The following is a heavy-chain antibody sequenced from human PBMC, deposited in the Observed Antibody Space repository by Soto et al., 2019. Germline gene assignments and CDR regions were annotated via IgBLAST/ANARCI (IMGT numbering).Heavy chain of an antibody. CDR2: IWYDGSNK. CDR3: ARGLYDFWTGYYRGRYYGMDV. Sequence: QVQLVESGRGVVKPGRSLRLSCAASGFTFSSYGMHWVRQAPGKGLEWVAVIWYDGSNKYYADSVKGRFTISRDNYKNTLYLPINSLRAEYTALYYCARGLYDFWTGYYRGRYYGMDVWCQGTTVTVS. CDR1: GFTFSSYG. V-gene: IGHV3-33*01. J-gene: IGHJ6*02. D-gene: IGHD3-3*01.